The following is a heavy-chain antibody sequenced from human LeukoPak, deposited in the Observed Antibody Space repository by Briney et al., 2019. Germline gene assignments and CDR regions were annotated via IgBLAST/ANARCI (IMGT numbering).Heavy chain of an antibody. J-gene: IGHJ3*02. V-gene: IGHV4-34*01. CDR3: ARGLMGAGSGGAFDI. D-gene: IGHD1-26*01. CDR2: INHSGST. CDR1: GGSFSGYY. Sequence: SETLSLTCAVYGGSFSGYYWNWIRQPPGKGLEWIGEINHSGSTNYISSLKSRVTISIDTSKNQFSLKMSSVTAADTAVYYCARGLMGAGSGGAFDIWGQGTLVTVSS.